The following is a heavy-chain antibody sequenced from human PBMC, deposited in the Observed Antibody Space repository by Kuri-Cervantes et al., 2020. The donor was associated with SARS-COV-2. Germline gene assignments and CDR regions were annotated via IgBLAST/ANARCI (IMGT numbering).Heavy chain of an antibody. J-gene: IGHJ6*03. CDR1: GCSIRTYY. D-gene: IGHD2-8*01. CDR3: ARLGKNCTNGICNTYHYYYMDV. Sequence: SETLSLTCTVSGCSIRTYYWGWIRQPPGKGLEWIGYIYYSGSTNYNPPLKSRVTVSVDTSKNQFFLKLSSVTAADTAVYYCARLGKNCTNGICNTYHYYYMDVWGKGTTVTVSS. V-gene: IGHV4-59*01. CDR2: IYYSGST.